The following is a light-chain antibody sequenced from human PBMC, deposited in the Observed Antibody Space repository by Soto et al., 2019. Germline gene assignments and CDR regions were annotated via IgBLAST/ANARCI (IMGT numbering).Light chain of an antibody. CDR1: QSVGSNF. V-gene: IGKV3-20*01. Sequence: EIVLTQSPGTLSLSPGERATLSCRASQSVGSNFLAWFHQKPGQTPRLLIYAASRRATGVPDRFSGSGSGTDFTLTISRLEPEDSAVYFCQQYGGSPPHTFGQGTKREIK. CDR3: QQYGGSPPHT. CDR2: AAS. J-gene: IGKJ2*01.